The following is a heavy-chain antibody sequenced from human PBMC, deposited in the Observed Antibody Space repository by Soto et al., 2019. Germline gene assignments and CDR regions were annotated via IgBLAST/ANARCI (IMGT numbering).Heavy chain of an antibody. Sequence: EVQLLESGGGLVQPGGSLRLSCAASGFTFSNYAMTWVRQAPGKGLEWVSVITGSGGGTYFVDSVKGRFTISRYNSKNTGYLQMNSLRAEDTDVYYCAKRPLTAAGFDYWGQGTLVTVSS. CDR3: AKRPLTAAGFDY. V-gene: IGHV3-23*01. J-gene: IGHJ4*02. D-gene: IGHD6-13*01. CDR1: GFTFSNYA. CDR2: ITGSGGGT.